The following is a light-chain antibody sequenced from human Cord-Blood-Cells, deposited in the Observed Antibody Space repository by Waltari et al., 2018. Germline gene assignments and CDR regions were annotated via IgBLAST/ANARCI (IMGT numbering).Light chain of an antibody. V-gene: IGKV1-39*01. CDR1: QTISSY. CDR2: AAS. Sequence: DIQMTQSPSSLSASVGDRVTITCRASQTISSYLNWYQQKQGKAPKLLIYAASSLQSGVPSRFSGSGSGTDFTLTSSSLQPEDFATYYCQQSHSTPRTFGQGTKVEIK. CDR3: QQSHSTPRT. J-gene: IGKJ1*01.